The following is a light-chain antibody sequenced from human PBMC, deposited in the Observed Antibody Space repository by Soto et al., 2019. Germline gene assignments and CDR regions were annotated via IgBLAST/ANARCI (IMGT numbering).Light chain of an antibody. V-gene: IGKV1-5*01. CDR1: QSISRW. J-gene: IGKJ1*01. CDR3: QQYNSFWT. CDR2: GAS. Sequence: DIQMTQSPSTLSASVGGSVIISRRASQSISRWLAWYQQKPGKAPKLLIYGASSLENGVPFRFSGRGSGTDFTLTISSMQPDDSATYYCQQYNSFWTFGQGTKVDIK.